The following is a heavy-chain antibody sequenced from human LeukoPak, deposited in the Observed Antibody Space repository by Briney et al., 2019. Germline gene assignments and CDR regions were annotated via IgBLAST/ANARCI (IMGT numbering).Heavy chain of an antibody. D-gene: IGHD3-22*01. CDR1: RFTFSTYG. CDR2: ISGSGNRA. Sequence: SGGSLRLSCAASRFTFSTYGMNWVRQTPGKGLEWVSAISGSGNRAYQADSVKGRFTISRDNSKNMLYLQMNSLRAEDTALYYCAKDADISVELVVITSFDSWGQGTLVTVSS. CDR3: AKDADISVELVVITSFDS. J-gene: IGHJ4*02. V-gene: IGHV3-23*01.